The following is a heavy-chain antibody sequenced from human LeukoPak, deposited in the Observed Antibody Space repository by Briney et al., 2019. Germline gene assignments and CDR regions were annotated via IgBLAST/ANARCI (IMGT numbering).Heavy chain of an antibody. D-gene: IGHD3-16*01. CDR2: ISGSGGST. V-gene: IGHV3-23*01. CDR1: GFTFSSYA. Sequence: GGSLRLSCSAPGFTFSSYAMSWVRQAPGKGLGWVSAISGSGGSTYYADSVKGRFTISRDNSKNTLYLQMNSLRAEDTAVYYCVKYYVDRSVRPAYYFDYWGQGTLVTVSS. J-gene: IGHJ4*02. CDR3: VKYYVDRSVRPAYYFDY.